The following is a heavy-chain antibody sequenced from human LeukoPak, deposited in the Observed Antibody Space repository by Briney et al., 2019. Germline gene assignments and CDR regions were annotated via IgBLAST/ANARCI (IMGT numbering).Heavy chain of an antibody. CDR1: GYSISSGYY. D-gene: IGHD1-26*01. J-gene: IGHJ4*02. CDR3: ARETGGGTKSGADY. V-gene: IGHV4-38-2*02. Sequence: SETLSLTCAVSGYSISSGYYWGWIRQSPGKGLEWIGSIYHSGTTYYNPSLKSRVTVSVDRSRNQFSLNLTSVTAADTAVFYCARETGGGTKSGADYGGKGTLVTVPS. CDR2: IYHSGTT.